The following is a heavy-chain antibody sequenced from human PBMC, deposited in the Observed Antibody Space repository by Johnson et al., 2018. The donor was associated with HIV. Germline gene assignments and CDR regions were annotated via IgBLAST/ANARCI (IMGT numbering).Heavy chain of an antibody. D-gene: IGHD4-11*01. CDR3: TRFPRKGVTPDSFDL. J-gene: IGHJ3*01. V-gene: IGHV3-48*01. CDR1: GFTFSSYP. CDR2: ISSSGSTI. Sequence: VQLVESGGGVVQPGRSLRLSCAASGFTFSSYPMHWVRQAPGKGLEWVSYISSSGSTIYYADSVKGRFTISRDDSKSIAYLQMNNVTTEDTALYYCTRFPRKGVTPDSFDLWGRGTMVTVSS.